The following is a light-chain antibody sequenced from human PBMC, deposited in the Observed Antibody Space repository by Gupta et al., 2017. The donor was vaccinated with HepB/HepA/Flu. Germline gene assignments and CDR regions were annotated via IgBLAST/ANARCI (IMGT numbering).Light chain of an antibody. CDR3: QHEHNCPST. Sequence: EIVMTQSPATLSVSPGERATLSCRTNQRVSNYLAWYQQKPGQAPRLLIYDASTRATGIPARFSGGGSGTQFTLTISSLQSEDFAVYYCQHEHNCPSTFGQGTKVEIK. CDR2: DAS. V-gene: IGKV3-15*01. CDR1: QRVSNY. J-gene: IGKJ2*01.